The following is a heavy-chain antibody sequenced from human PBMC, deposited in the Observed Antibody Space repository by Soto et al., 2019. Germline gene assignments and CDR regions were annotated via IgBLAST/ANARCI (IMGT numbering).Heavy chain of an antibody. Sequence: SETLSLTCSVSGGSIGGYYWSWIRQSPEKGLEWIGNIYYSGSTLYSPSLKSRVIISLDTSKNEFSLKMTSVTPADTAVYYCARVGQSIAARRAFDVWGQGTMVTVSS. V-gene: IGHV4-59*01. CDR3: ARVGQSIAARRAFDV. CDR2: IYYSGST. J-gene: IGHJ3*01. D-gene: IGHD6-6*01. CDR1: GGSIGGYY.